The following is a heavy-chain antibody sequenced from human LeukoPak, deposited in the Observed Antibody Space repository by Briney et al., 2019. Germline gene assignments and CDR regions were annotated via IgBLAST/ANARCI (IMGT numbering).Heavy chain of an antibody. CDR3: ARVLPETPPYYYGSGSWYYYYGMDV. J-gene: IGHJ6*02. D-gene: IGHD3-10*01. V-gene: IGHV1-69*13. Sequence: SVKVSCKASGGTFSSYAISWVRQAPGQGLEWMGGIIPIFGTANYAQKFQGRVTITADESTSTAYMELSSLRSEDTAVYYCARVLPETPPYYYGSGSWYYYYGMDVWGQGTTVTVSS. CDR2: IIPIFGTA. CDR1: GGTFSSYA.